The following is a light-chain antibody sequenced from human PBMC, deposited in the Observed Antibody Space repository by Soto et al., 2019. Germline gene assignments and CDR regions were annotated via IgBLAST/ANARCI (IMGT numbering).Light chain of an antibody. J-gene: IGKJ1*01. V-gene: IGKV1-39*01. CDR1: QSISNH. CDR2: AAS. Sequence: DIQMTQSPSSLSASVEDRVIITCRASQSISNHLNWYQQKPGKAPKLLIFAASSLQSGVPSRFSGSRSGPDFTLTISSLQHEDFVTYYCQHTYSSPPTFGQGTKVEIK. CDR3: QHTYSSPPT.